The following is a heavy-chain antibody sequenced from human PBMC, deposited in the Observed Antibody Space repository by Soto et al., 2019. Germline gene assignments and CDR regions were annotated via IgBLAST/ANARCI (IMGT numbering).Heavy chain of an antibody. CDR2: IRAYNGDT. D-gene: IGHD2-2*01. CDR3: ARVMGKEFQLLFPYYYCGRDV. J-gene: IGHJ6*02. V-gene: IGHV1-18*01. CDR1: RYTFTSYR. Sequence: GTASRYTFTSYRSRWGRQAPGQGLEWMGWIRAYNGDTDYAQNLQGRVTMTTDTSTSTAYMELRSLRSDHAAVYYCARVMGKEFQLLFPYYYCGRDVWGQGTTVTVSS.